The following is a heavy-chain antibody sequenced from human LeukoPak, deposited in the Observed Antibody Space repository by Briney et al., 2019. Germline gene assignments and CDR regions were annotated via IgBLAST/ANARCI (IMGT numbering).Heavy chain of an antibody. D-gene: IGHD1-26*01. J-gene: IGHJ4*02. CDR1: GGTFSSYA. CDR2: IIPIFGTA. CDR3: ATSGSYQRAFFDY. Sequence: VASVKVSCKASGGTFSSYAISWVRQAPGQGLEWMGGIIPIFGTANYAQKFQGRVTITTDKSTSTAYMELSSLRSEDTAVYYCATSGSYQRAFFDYWGQGTLVTVSS. V-gene: IGHV1-69*05.